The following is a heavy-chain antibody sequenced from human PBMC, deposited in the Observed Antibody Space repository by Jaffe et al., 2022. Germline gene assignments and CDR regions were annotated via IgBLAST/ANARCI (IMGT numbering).Heavy chain of an antibody. V-gene: IGHV1-18*01. Sequence: QVQLVQSGAEVKKPGASVKVSCKASGYTFATYGISWVRQAPGQGLEWMGWISVHNGNTNYAQKLQGSVTMTTDTSTSTAYMELGSLRSDDTAVYYCARGGTTYYDYIWGFDYWGQGTLVTVSS. J-gene: IGHJ4*02. CDR3: ARGGTTYYDYIWGFDY. D-gene: IGHD3-16*01. CDR2: ISVHNGNT. CDR1: GYTFATYG.